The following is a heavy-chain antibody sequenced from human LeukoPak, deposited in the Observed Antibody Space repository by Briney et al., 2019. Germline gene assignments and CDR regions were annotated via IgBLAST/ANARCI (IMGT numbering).Heavy chain of an antibody. V-gene: IGHV2-5*01. CDR3: AHRRIGDGYNDTYFDY. CDR1: GFSLSTSGG. D-gene: IGHD5-24*01. J-gene: IGHJ4*02. Sequence: SGPTLVRATPTLTLTCTFSGFSLSTSGGVGWSRQPPGKALEWLSPIYWNDDKSYSPSPKSRLTITKDTSKNQVVLTMTNRDPVDTATYYCAHRRIGDGYNDTYFDYCGQGTLVTVSS. CDR2: IYWNDDK.